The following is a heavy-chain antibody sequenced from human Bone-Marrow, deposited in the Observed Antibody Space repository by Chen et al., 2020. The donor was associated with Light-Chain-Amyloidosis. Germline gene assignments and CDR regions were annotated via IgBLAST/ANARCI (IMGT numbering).Heavy chain of an antibody. D-gene: IGHD5-12*01. CDR1: GYTFPYYW. V-gene: IGHV5-51*01. CDR2: IYPDDSDA. J-gene: IGHJ4*02. Sequence: EVQLEQSGPEVKKPGESLKISCKGSGYTFPYYWIGWVRRMPGKGLEWMGVIYPDDSDARYSPSFEGQVTISADKSITTAHLQWRSRKASVTAMYYCARRRDGYNFDYWGQGTLVTVSS. CDR3: ARRRDGYNFDY.